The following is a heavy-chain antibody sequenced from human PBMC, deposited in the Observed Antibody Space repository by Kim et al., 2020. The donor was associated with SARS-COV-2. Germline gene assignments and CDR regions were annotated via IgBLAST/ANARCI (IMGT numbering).Heavy chain of an antibody. D-gene: IGHD5-18*01. CDR1: GFTFSSYA. CDR3: VEDSYGYY. J-gene: IGHJ4*02. V-gene: IGHV3-30-3*01. Sequence: GGSLRLSCAASGFTFSSYAMHWVRQAPGKGLEWVAVISYDGSNKYYADSVKGRFTISRDNSKNTLYLQMNSLRAEDTAVYYCVEDSYGYYWGQGTLVTVSS. CDR2: ISYDGSNK.